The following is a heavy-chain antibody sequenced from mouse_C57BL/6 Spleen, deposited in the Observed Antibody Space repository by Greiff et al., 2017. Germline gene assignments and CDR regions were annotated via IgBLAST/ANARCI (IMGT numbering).Heavy chain of an antibody. CDR2: IDPSDSYT. CDR1: GYTFTSYW. J-gene: IGHJ4*01. D-gene: IGHD3-2*02. CDR3: ARASSGMRARDD. Sequence: VQLQQPGAELVMPGASVKLSCKASGYTFTSYWMHWVKQRPGQGLEWIGEIDPSDSYTNYNQKFKGKSTLTVNKSSSTAYMQLSSLTSEDSAVYYGARASSGMRARDDWGQGTSVTVSS. V-gene: IGHV1-69*01.